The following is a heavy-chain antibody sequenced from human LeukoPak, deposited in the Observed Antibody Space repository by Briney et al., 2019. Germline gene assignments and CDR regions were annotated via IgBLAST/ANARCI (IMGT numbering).Heavy chain of an antibody. J-gene: IGHJ4*02. Sequence: GASLQISCEGSGYSFTTYWIGWVRQLPGKGLEWMGIIHPADSDTRYSPSFQGQVTISVDKSISTAYLQWSSLKASDTAMFYCARRRRYFDPFDYWGQGTPVTVSS. CDR3: ARRRRYFDPFDY. V-gene: IGHV5-51*01. CDR2: IHPADSDT. CDR1: GYSFTTYW. D-gene: IGHD3-9*01.